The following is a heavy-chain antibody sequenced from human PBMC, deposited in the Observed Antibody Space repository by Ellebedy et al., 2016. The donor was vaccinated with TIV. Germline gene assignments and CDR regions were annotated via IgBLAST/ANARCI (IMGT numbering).Heavy chain of an antibody. CDR2: IYYSGST. J-gene: IGHJ4*02. CDR1: GGSISSYY. V-gene: IGHV4-59*12. Sequence: MPSETLSLTCTVSGGSISSYYWSWIRQPPGKGLEWIGYIYYSGSTNYNPSLKSRVTISVDKSKNQFSLKLSSVTAADTAVYYCARIRLHPYYFDYWGQGTLVTVSS. CDR3: ARIRLHPYYFDY.